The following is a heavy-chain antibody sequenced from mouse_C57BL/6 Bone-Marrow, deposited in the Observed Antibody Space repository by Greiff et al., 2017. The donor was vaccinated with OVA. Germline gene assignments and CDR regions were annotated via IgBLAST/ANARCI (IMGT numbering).Heavy chain of an antibody. V-gene: IGHV1-55*01. CDR2: IYPGSGST. CDR3: ASPYSNYVWYFDV. J-gene: IGHJ1*03. Sequence: VQLQQPGAELVKPGASVKMSCKASGYTFTSYWITWVKQRPGQGLEWIGDIYPGSGSTNYNEKFKSKATLTVDTSSSTAYMQLSSLTSEDSAVYYCASPYSNYVWYFDVWGTGTTVTVSS. D-gene: IGHD2-5*01. CDR1: GYTFTSYW.